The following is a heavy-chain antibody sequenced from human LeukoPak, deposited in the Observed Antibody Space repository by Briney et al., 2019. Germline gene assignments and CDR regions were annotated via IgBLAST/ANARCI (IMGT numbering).Heavy chain of an antibody. J-gene: IGHJ4*02. Sequence: GGSLRLSCAASGFTFSSYAMSWVRQAPGKGLEWVSAISGSGGSTYYADSVKGRFTISRDNSKNTLYLQMNSLRAEDTAVYYCAKDGTAPSITMIVVVITLFDYWGQGTLVTVSS. V-gene: IGHV3-23*01. D-gene: IGHD3-22*01. CDR2: ISGSGGST. CDR1: GFTFSSYA. CDR3: AKDGTAPSITMIVVVITLFDY.